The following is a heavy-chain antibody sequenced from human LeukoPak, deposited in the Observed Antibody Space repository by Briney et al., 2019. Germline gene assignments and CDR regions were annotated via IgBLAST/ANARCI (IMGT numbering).Heavy chain of an antibody. V-gene: IGHV1-2*02. J-gene: IGHJ5*02. Sequence: ASVKVSCKASGYTFTSYGISWVRQAPGQGLEWMGWINPNSGGTNYAQKFQGRVTMTRDTSISTAYMELSRLRSDDTAVYYCASSAYWRSDPWGQGTLVTVSS. D-gene: IGHD2-15*01. CDR1: GYTFTSYG. CDR3: ASSAYWRSDP. CDR2: INPNSGGT.